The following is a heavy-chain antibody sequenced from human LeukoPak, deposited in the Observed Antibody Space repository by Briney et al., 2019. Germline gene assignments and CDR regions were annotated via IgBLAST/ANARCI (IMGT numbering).Heavy chain of an antibody. J-gene: IGHJ6*03. D-gene: IGHD5-18*01. V-gene: IGHV3-64*01. CDR3: ARGLDTAMVNYYYYYYMDV. CDR2: ISSNGGST. Sequence: GGSLRLSCAASGVLFSNYWMHWVRQAPGKGLEYVSAISSNGGSTYYANSVKGRFTISRDNSKNTLYLQMGSLRAEDMAVYYCARGLDTAMVNYYYYYYMDVWGKGTTVTVSS. CDR1: GVLFSNYW.